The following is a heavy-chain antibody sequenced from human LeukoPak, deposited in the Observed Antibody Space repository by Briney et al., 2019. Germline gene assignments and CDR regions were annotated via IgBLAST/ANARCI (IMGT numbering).Heavy chain of an antibody. CDR1: GFTFSSYS. D-gene: IGHD2-15*01. Sequence: GGSLRLSCAASGFTFSSYSMNWVRQPPGKGLEWVSAISGSGGSAYYADSVKGRFTISRDNSKNTLYLQMNSLRAEDTAVYYCAKKGRCSGGSCYANYYYYMDVWGKGTTVTVSS. CDR2: ISGSGGSA. CDR3: AKKGRCSGGSCYANYYYYMDV. V-gene: IGHV3-23*01. J-gene: IGHJ6*03.